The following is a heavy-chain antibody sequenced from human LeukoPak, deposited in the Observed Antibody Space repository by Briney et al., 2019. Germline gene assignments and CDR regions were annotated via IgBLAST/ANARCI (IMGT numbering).Heavy chain of an antibody. CDR1: DFAFTSSG. V-gene: IGHV3-23*01. J-gene: IGHJ3*01. CDR2: ISATGLST. CDR3: AKFMRHMMEDVLDL. Sequence: GGSLTLSCKASDFAFTSSGMSWVRQVPGTGLEWVSFISATGLSTYYADSVKGRFTVSRDNSKNTLYLQMNSLRAADTAVYYCAKFMRHMMEDVLDLWGQGTVVTVSS. D-gene: IGHD3-16*01.